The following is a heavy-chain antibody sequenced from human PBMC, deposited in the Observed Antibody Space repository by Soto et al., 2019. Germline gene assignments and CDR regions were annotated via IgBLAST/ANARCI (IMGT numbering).Heavy chain of an antibody. CDR2: INPNSGGT. CDR3: ARSPCSGGSCYSSYYGMDV. J-gene: IGHJ6*02. CDR1: GYTFTGYY. Sequence: GASVKVSCKASGYTFTGYYMHWVRQAPGQGLEWMGWINPNSGGTNYAQKFQGWVTMTRDTSISTAYMELSRLRSDDTAVYYCARSPCSGGSCYSSYYGMDVWGQGTTVTVSS. D-gene: IGHD2-15*01. V-gene: IGHV1-2*04.